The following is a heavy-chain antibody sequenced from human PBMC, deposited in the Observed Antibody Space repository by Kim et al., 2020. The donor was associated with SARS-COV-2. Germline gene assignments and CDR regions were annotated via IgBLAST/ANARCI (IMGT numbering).Heavy chain of an antibody. V-gene: IGHV4-39*01. CDR3: ARLDAAGTTGIDY. J-gene: IGHJ4*02. Sequence: SETLSLTCTVSGGSISSSSYYWGWIRQPPGKGLVWIGSIYYSGSTYYNPSLKSRVTISVDTSKNQFSLKLSSVTAADTAVYYCARLDAAGTTGIDYWGQGTLVTVSS. CDR2: IYYSGST. D-gene: IGHD4-4*01. CDR1: GGSISSSSYY.